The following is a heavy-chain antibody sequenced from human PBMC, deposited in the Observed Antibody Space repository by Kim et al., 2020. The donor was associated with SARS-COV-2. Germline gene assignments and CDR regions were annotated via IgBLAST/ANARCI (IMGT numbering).Heavy chain of an antibody. Sequence: GGSLRLSCAASGFDFSTSWMHWVRRAPGKGLEWLSFITKSSTTIYYANSVKGRFTISRDNAKNSLYLQMNSLRDEDTALYYCVRDRMGGAFDIWGQGTMVTVSS. CDR3: VRDRMGGAFDI. J-gene: IGHJ3*02. CDR2: ITKSSTTI. CDR1: GFDFSTSW. V-gene: IGHV3-48*02. D-gene: IGHD3-16*01.